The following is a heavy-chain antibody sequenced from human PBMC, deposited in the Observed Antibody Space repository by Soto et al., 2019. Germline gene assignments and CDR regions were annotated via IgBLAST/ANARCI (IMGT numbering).Heavy chain of an antibody. V-gene: IGHV4-31*03. CDR3: ARDPMVRGVTHYGLDV. CDR1: GGSISSGGYD. Sequence: QVQLQESGPGLVKPSQTLSLTCTVSGGSISSGGYDWSWIRQHPGKGLEWIGYIYYSGSTYYNPSLKSRVTISVDTSKNQFSLKLSSVTAADTAVYYCARDPMVRGVTHYGLDVWGQGTTVTVSS. CDR2: IYYSGST. J-gene: IGHJ6*02. D-gene: IGHD3-10*01.